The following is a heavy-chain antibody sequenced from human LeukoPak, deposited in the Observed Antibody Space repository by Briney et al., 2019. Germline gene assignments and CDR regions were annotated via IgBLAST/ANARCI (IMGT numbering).Heavy chain of an antibody. J-gene: IGHJ5*02. D-gene: IGHD1-26*01. Sequence: PSETLSLTCTVSGGSISSSGYYWSWIRQPPGKGLEWIGTIYYSGSAYYNPSLKTQVTISVDTSKNQFSLKLSSVTAADTAAYYCARVVSRKDWFDPWGQGTLVTVSS. CDR1: GGSISSSGYY. V-gene: IGHV4-39*07. CDR3: ARVVSRKDWFDP. CDR2: IYYSGSA.